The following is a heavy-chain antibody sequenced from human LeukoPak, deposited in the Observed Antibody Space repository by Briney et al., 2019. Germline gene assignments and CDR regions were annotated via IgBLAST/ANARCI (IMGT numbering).Heavy chain of an antibody. V-gene: IGHV3-30*18. CDR3: AKDRRGGYQLLFVDF. CDR1: EFTFSNYG. CDR2: ISLYVNIK. J-gene: IGHJ4*02. D-gene: IGHD2-2*01. Sequence: PGRSLRLSCAASEFTFSNYGMHWFRQAPGKGLEWVADISLYVNIKYYADSVKGRFTISRDNSKNTLYLQMNSLRAEDTAVYYCAKDRRGGYQLLFVDFWGQGTLVTVSS.